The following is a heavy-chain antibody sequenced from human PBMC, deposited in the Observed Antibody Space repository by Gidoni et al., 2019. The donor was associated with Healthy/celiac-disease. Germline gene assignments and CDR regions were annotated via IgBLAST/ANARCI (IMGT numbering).Heavy chain of an antibody. CDR3: ATGGGFVAVAAEYYFDY. Sequence: EVQLLESGGGLVQPGGSLRLSCAASGFPFSSYAMSWVRQAPGKGLEWVSAMSGSGGSTYYADSVKGRFTISRDNSKNTLYLQMNSLRAEDTAVYYCATGGGFVAVAAEYYFDYWGQGTLVTVSS. CDR1: GFPFSSYA. J-gene: IGHJ4*02. CDR2: MSGSGGST. D-gene: IGHD6-19*01. V-gene: IGHV3-23*01.